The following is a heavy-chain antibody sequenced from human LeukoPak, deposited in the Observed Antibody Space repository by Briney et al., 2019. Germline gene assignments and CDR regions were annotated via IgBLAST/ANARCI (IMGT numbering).Heavy chain of an antibody. CDR2: IYSGGST. Sequence: PGGSLRLSCAASGFTISSNYMSWVRQGQGKGLEWDSVIYSGGSTYYADSVKGRFTISRHNSKNTLYLQMNSLRAEDTAVYYCAREQLGRYYLDYWGQGTLVTVSS. V-gene: IGHV3-53*04. D-gene: IGHD6-13*01. CDR3: AREQLGRYYLDY. CDR1: GFTISSNY. J-gene: IGHJ4*02.